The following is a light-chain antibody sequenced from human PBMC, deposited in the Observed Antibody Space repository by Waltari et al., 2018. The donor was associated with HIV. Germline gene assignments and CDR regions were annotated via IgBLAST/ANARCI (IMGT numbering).Light chain of an antibody. CDR2: GAS. Sequence: EIVLTQSPATLSLSPGERATLSCRASQSVSSYFAWYQQKPGQAPRLLIYGASTRATGIPARFSGSGSGTEFTLTISSLQSEDFAVYYCQQYNNWPPYTFGQGTKLEIK. CDR3: QQYNNWPPYT. V-gene: IGKV3-15*01. J-gene: IGKJ2*01. CDR1: QSVSSY.